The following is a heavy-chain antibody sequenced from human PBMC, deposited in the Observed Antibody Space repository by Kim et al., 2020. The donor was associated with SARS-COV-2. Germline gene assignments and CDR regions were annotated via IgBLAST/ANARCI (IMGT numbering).Heavy chain of an antibody. Sequence: GGSLRLSCAASGFTFSSYAMHWVRQAPGKGLEWVAVISYDGSNKYNADSVKGRFTISRDNSKNTLYLQMNSLRAEDTAVYYCARADIGSYYGYYYGMDVWGQGTTVTVSS. CDR1: GFTFSSYA. CDR2: ISYDGSNK. J-gene: IGHJ6*02. V-gene: IGHV3-30*04. D-gene: IGHD1-26*01. CDR3: ARADIGSYYGYYYGMDV.